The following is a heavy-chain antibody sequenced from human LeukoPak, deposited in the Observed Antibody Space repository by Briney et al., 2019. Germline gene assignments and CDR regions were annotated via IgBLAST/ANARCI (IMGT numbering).Heavy chain of an antibody. Sequence: SETLSLTCAVYGGSIGGYSWSWLRQPPGKGLEWIGEISHSGNTNSNPSLKSRVTISVDTSKNQFSLKMISLTAADTAVYSCARGDYPDFWSGYLAAAYYFDSWGQGTLVTVS. CDR3: ARGDYPDFWSGYLAAAYYFDS. CDR1: GGSIGGYS. D-gene: IGHD3-3*01. V-gene: IGHV4-34*01. J-gene: IGHJ4*02. CDR2: ISHSGNT.